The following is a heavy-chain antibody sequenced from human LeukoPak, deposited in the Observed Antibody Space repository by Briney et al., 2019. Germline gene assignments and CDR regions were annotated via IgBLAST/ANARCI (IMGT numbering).Heavy chain of an antibody. J-gene: IGHJ4*02. Sequence: SETLSLICTVSGGSISSYYWSWIRQPPGKGLEWIGYIYDSGSTNYNPSLKSRVTISIDTSKNQFSLNLSSATAADTAVYYYGRVHGDYVDYWGQGTLVTVSS. CDR3: GRVHGDYVDY. CDR2: IYDSGST. V-gene: IGHV4-59*08. D-gene: IGHD4-17*01. CDR1: GGSISSYY.